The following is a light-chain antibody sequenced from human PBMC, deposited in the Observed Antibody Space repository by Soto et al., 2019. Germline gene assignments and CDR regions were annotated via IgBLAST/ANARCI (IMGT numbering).Light chain of an antibody. V-gene: IGKV3-20*01. Sequence: EIVLTQSPGTLSLSPGERATLSCRASQSVSSSYLAWYQQKPGQAPRLLIYGASSRAAGIPDRFSGSGSGTDFTLTISRLEPEDFAVYYCHHYGSSWTFGQGTKVEIK. CDR3: HHYGSSWT. CDR1: QSVSSSY. CDR2: GAS. J-gene: IGKJ1*01.